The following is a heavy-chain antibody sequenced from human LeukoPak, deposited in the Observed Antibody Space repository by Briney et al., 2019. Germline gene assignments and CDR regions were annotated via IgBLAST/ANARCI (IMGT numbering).Heavy chain of an antibody. CDR3: ARGKDDYDFWSGYPR. CDR2: SNDSGST. Sequence: PSETLSLTCAVYGGSISGYYWSWIRQPPGRGLEWIGESNDSGSTNYTPSLKSRVTISLDTSKNQFSLRLRSVTAADTAVYYCARGKDDYDFWSGYPRWDQGTLVTVSS. J-gene: IGHJ4*02. D-gene: IGHD3-3*01. CDR1: GGSISGYY. V-gene: IGHV4-34*01.